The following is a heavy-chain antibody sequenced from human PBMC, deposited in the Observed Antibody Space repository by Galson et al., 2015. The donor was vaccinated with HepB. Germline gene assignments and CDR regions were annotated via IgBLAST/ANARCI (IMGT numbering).Heavy chain of an antibody. CDR3: ARVDYYDSSGYYNQGYDAFDI. CDR2: IIPILGIA. CDR1: GGTFSSYA. Sequence: SVKVSCKASGGTFSSYAISWVRQAPGQGLEWMGRIIPILGIANYAQKFQGRVTITADKSTSTAYMELSSLRSEDTAVYYCARVDYYDSSGYYNQGYDAFDIWGQGTMVTVSS. J-gene: IGHJ3*02. V-gene: IGHV1-69*04. D-gene: IGHD3-22*01.